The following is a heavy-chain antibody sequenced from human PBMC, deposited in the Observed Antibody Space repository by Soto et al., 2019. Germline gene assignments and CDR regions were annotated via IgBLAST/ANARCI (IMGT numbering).Heavy chain of an antibody. V-gene: IGHV4-61*01. D-gene: IGHD4-17*01. CDR3: ARTTAVPNTLRSRYFFDY. Sequence: QVQLQESGPGLLKPSETLSLTCSVSGGSVSDKTDYGGWIRQPPGKRLEWIGYVYYSGTTNYNPSLKSRVTISVDLSKNRFSLRLSSVTTADTALYYCARTTAVPNTLRSRYFFDYWGQGTLVTVSS. J-gene: IGHJ4*02. CDR1: GGSVSDKTDY. CDR2: VYYSGTT.